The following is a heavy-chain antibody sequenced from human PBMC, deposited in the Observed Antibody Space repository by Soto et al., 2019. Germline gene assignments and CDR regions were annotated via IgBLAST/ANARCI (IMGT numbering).Heavy chain of an antibody. CDR2: TYYRSKWYN. CDR1: GDSVSSNSAA. CDR3: ARAVRIAAAGTSRNWFDP. J-gene: IGHJ5*02. V-gene: IGHV6-1*01. D-gene: IGHD6-13*01. Sequence: PSQTLSLTCAISGDSVSSNSAAWNWIRQSPSRGLEWLGRTYYRSKWYNDYAVSVKSRITINPDTSKNQFSLQLNSVTPEDTAVYYCARAVRIAAAGTSRNWFDPWGQGTLVTVSS.